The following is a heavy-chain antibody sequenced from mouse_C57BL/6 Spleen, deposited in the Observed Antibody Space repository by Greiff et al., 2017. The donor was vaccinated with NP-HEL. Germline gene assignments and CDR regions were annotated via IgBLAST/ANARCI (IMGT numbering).Heavy chain of an antibody. V-gene: IGHV1-53*01. CDR3: ARENCYSNFVFAY. D-gene: IGHD2-5*01. CDR2: INPSNGGT. Sequence: QVQLQQPGTELVKPGASVKLSCKASGYTFTSYWMHWVKQRPGQGLEWIGNINPSNGGTNYNEKFKSKATLTVDKSSSTDYMHLSSLTSEDSAVYYCARENCYSNFVFAYWGQGTLVTVSA. J-gene: IGHJ3*01. CDR1: GYTFTSYW.